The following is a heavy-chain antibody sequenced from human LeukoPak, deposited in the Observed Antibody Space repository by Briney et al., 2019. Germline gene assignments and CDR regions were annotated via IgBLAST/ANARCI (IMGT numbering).Heavy chain of an antibody. V-gene: IGHV4-4*07. CDR2: IYTSGST. CDR1: GGSISSYY. Sequence: SETLSLTCTVSGGSISSYYWSWIRQPAGKGLEWIGRIYTSGSTNYNPSLKSRVTMSVDTSKNQFSLKLTSVTAADTAVYYCARVMRSGSENYYYFYGMDVWGQGTTVTVSS. CDR3: ARVMRSGSENYYYFYGMDV. D-gene: IGHD5-12*01. J-gene: IGHJ6*02.